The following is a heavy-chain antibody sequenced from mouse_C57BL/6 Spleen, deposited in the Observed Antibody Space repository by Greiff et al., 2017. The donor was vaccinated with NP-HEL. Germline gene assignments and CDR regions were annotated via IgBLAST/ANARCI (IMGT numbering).Heavy chain of an antibody. CDR3: ARRRYYGTLYAMDD. V-gene: IGHV5-17*01. D-gene: IGHD1-1*01. Sequence: EVMLVESGGGLVKPGGSLKLSCAASGFTFSDYGMHWVRQAPEKGLEWVAYISSGSSTIYYADTVKGRFTISRDNAKNTLFLQRTSLRYEDTAMYYCARRRYYGTLYAMDDWGQGTSVTVSS. J-gene: IGHJ4*01. CDR1: GFTFSDYG. CDR2: ISSGSSTI.